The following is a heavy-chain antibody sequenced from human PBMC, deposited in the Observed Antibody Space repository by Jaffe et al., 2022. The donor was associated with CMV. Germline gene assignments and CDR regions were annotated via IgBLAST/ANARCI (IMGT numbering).Heavy chain of an antibody. CDR1: GFTFSSYG. D-gene: IGHD2-8*01. J-gene: IGHJ4*02. V-gene: IGHV3-30*18. CDR3: AKDLFPDIVLMMYALALGY. Sequence: QVQLVESGGGVVQPGRSLRLSCAASGFTFSSYGMHWVRQAPGKGLEWVAVISYDGSNKYYADSVKGRFTISRDNSKNTVYLQMNSLRAEDTAVYYCAKDLFPDIVLMMYALALGYWGQGTLVTVSS. CDR2: ISYDGSNK.